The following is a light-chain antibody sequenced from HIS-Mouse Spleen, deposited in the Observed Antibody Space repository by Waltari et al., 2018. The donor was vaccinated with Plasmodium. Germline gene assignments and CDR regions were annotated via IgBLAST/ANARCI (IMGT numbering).Light chain of an antibody. Sequence: EIVLTQSPGTLSLSPGERATLSCRASQRVSRSYLAWYQQTPGQAPRLLLPGATSRATGIPDRVSGSGSGTDFTLTISRLGPEDFAVYYCQQYGSAPVTFGQGTRLEIK. CDR2: GAT. CDR1: QRVSRSY. V-gene: IGKV3-20*01. CDR3: QQYGSAPVT. J-gene: IGKJ5*01.